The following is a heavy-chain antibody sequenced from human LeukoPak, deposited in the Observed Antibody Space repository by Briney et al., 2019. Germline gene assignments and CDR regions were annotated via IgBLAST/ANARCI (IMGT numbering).Heavy chain of an antibody. Sequence: KTSETLSLTCTVSGGSISSSSYYWGWIRQPPGKGLEWIGSIYYSGSTYYNPSLKSRVTISVDTSKNQFSLKLSSVTAADTAVYYCARDRYSYGFIVDYMDVWGKGTTVTVSS. D-gene: IGHD5-18*01. CDR2: IYYSGST. CDR1: GGSISSSSYY. J-gene: IGHJ6*03. CDR3: ARDRYSYGFIVDYMDV. V-gene: IGHV4-39*07.